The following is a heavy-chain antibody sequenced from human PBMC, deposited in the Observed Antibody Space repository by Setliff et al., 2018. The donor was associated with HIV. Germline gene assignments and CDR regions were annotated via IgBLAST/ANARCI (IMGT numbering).Heavy chain of an antibody. D-gene: IGHD7-27*01. V-gene: IGHV3-30*02. J-gene: IGHJ4*02. CDR2: IRYDGTNE. CDR3: ARLGGAGPY. Sequence: GGSLRLSCRASGFTFSRYAMHWVRQAPGKGLQWVAFIRYDGTNEDYADSVKGRFTISRDNAKNSLHLQMNSLRAEDTAVYYCARLGGAGPYWGQGTLVTVSS. CDR1: GFTFSRYA.